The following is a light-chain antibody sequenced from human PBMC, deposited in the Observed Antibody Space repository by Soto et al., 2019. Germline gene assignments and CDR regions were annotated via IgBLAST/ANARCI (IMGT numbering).Light chain of an antibody. CDR3: QQYNNWPPIT. CDR1: QSVSSN. J-gene: IGKJ3*01. V-gene: IGKV3-15*01. CDR2: GAS. Sequence: IVMTQSPATLSVSPGERATLSCRASQSVSSNLAWYQQKPGQAPSLLIYGASTRATGIPASFSGSGSGTEFTLTISILQSEDVEVYDCQQYNNWPPITFGPGTKVDLK.